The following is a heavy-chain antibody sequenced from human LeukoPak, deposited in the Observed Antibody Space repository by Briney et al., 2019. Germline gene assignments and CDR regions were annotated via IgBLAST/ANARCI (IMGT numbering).Heavy chain of an antibody. CDR1: GYTFTSYD. J-gene: IGHJ5*02. CDR3: ARGNSHSSSHEGNRFDP. Sequence: ASVKVSCTASGYTFTSYDINWVRQATGQGLEWMGWMNPNSGSTGYAQKFQGRVTMTRNTSISTAYMELSSLRSEDTAVYYCARGNSHSSSHEGNRFDPWGQGTLVTVSS. CDR2: MNPNSGST. D-gene: IGHD6-13*01. V-gene: IGHV1-8*01.